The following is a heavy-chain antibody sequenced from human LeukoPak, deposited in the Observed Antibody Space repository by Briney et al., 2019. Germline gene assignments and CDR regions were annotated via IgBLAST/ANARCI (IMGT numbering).Heavy chain of an antibody. CDR2: ITGSGGHT. CDR1: GFTFNNYA. Sequence: GGSLGLSCEASGFTFNNYALAWVRQSPGKGLEWVSGITGSGGHTYYAHSVKGRFTISSDNSKNTLYLQMYSLRAEDTAVYYCTKDLTDFHYYYTDVWGKGTTVIVSS. V-gene: IGHV3-23*01. D-gene: IGHD2-21*02. CDR3: TKDLTDFHYYYTDV. J-gene: IGHJ6*03.